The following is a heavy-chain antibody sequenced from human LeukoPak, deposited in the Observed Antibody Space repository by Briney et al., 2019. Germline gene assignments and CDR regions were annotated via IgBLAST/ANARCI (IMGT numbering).Heavy chain of an antibody. V-gene: IGHV3-7*01. CDR2: IKQDGSEK. CDR3: AKGPLRYFDWLLYLRPTYFDY. Sequence: GGSLRLSCAASGFTFSSYWMSWVRQAPGKGLEWVANIKQDGSEKYYVDSVKGRFTISRDNSKNTLYLQMNSLRAEDTAVYYCAKGPLRYFDWLLYLRPTYFDYWGQGTLVTVSS. CDR1: GFTFSSYW. D-gene: IGHD3-9*01. J-gene: IGHJ4*02.